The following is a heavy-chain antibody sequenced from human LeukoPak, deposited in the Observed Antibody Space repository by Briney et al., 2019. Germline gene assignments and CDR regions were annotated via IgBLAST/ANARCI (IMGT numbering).Heavy chain of an antibody. D-gene: IGHD1-26*01. CDR3: ARHRLAANYYYYYMDV. CDR2: INHSGST. Sequence: SETLSLTCAVYGGSFSGYYWSWIRQPPGKGLEWIGEINHSGSTNYNPSLKSRVTISVDTSKNQFSLKLSSVTAADTAVYYCARHRLAANYYYYYMDVWGKGTTATVSS. J-gene: IGHJ6*03. V-gene: IGHV4-34*01. CDR1: GGSFSGYY.